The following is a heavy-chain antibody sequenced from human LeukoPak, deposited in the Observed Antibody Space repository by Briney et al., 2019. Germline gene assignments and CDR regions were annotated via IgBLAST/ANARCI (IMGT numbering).Heavy chain of an antibody. CDR3: ARVGDICTNGVCREYYFDY. CDR1: GGSFSGYY. V-gene: IGHV4-34*01. J-gene: IGHJ4*02. CDR2: INHSGST. Sequence: SETLSLTCAVYGGSFSGYYWSWIRQPPGKGLEWIGEINHSGSTNYNPSLKSRVTISVDTSKNQFSLKLSSVTAADTAVYYCARVGDICTNGVCREYYFDYWGQGTLVTVSS. D-gene: IGHD2-8*01.